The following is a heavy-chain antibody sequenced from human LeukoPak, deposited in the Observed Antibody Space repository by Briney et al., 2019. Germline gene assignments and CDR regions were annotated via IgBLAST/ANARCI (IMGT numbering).Heavy chain of an antibody. J-gene: IGHJ6*03. CDR2: ISSSSSTI. V-gene: IGHV3-48*01. CDR3: ARVKQQLVRLLGRDTTYYYYYYMDV. D-gene: IGHD6-13*01. CDR1: GFTFSSYS. Sequence: GGSLRLSCAASGFTFSSYSMNWVRQAPGKGLEWVSYISSSSSTIYYADSVKGRFTISRNNAKNSLFLQMNSLRAEDTAVYFCARVKQQLVRLLGRDTTYYYYYYMDVWGKGTTVTVSS.